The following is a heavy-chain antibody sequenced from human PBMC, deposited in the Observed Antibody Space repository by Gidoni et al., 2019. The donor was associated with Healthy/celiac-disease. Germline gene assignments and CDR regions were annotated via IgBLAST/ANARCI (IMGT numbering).Heavy chain of an antibody. V-gene: IGHV3-48*03. D-gene: IGHD2-2*02. CDR3: ARFCSSTSCYIPWLDP. CDR1: VFTFSSYE. CDR2: SSSSGSTI. J-gene: IGHJ5*02. Sequence: EVQLVESGGGLVQPVGSLRLSCAASVFTFSSYEMNWVRQAPGKGLEWVSYSSSSGSTIYYADSVKGRFTISRDNAKNSLYMQMNSLRAEDTAVYYCARFCSSTSCYIPWLDPWGQGTLVTVSS.